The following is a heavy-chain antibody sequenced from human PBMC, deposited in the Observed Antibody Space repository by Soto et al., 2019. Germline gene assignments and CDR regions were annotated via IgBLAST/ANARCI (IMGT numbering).Heavy chain of an antibody. D-gene: IGHD3-16*01. CDR3: AKDLRWGQSDY. J-gene: IGHJ4*02. CDR1: GFTFSRYW. CDR2: INTDGTNT. V-gene: IGHV3-74*03. Sequence: EVQLVESGGGLVQPGGSLRLSCAVSGFTFSRYWMHWFRQDPGNGLVWVSSINTDGTNTQYADSVRGRFTVSRDNAKNTVYLQMISLMSEDTAVYYCAKDLRWGQSDYWGQGTLVVVSS.